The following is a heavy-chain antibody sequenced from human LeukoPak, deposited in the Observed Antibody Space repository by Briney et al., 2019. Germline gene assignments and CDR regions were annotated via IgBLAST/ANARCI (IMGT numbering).Heavy chain of an antibody. J-gene: IGHJ6*02. V-gene: IGHV3-74*01. CDR3: ARDSSSSWSRNGMDV. CDR2: IASDGSST. D-gene: IGHD6-13*01. CDR1: GFTFSSYW. Sequence: PGGSLRLSCAASGFTFSSYWMNWVRQAPGKGLVWVSRIASDGSSTTYADSVKGRFSISRDNSKNTVYLQLNNLRADDAAVYYCARDSSSSWSRNGMDVWGRGTTVTVSS.